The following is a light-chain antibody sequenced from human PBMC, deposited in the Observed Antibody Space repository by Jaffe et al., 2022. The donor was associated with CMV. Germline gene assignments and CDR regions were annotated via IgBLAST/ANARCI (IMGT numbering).Light chain of an antibody. CDR1: QSIGSTF. J-gene: IGKJ1*01. Sequence: EIVLTQSPGTLSLSPGEGATLSCRASQSIGSTFLAWYQQRPGQPPRLLIYGASTRATGIPDRFSGSGSGTDFTLTISRLEPEDFAVYYCQQYRDSPRTFGQGTKVEIK. V-gene: IGKV3-20*01. CDR2: GAS. CDR3: QQYRDSPRT.